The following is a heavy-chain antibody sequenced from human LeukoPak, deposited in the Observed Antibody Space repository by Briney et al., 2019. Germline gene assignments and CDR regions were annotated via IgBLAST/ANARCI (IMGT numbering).Heavy chain of an antibody. D-gene: IGHD7-27*01. CDR1: GGSISSYY. CDR3: ARFSPRAMGNYLDF. J-gene: IGHJ4*02. V-gene: IGHV4-59*12. Sequence: SETLSLTCTVSGGSISSYYWSWIRQSPGKGLEWIGHIYFSGSTNYNPSLKSRVTISVDTSKNQFSLKLSSVTAADTAVYYCARFSPRAMGNYLDFWGQGTLVTVSS. CDR2: IYFSGST.